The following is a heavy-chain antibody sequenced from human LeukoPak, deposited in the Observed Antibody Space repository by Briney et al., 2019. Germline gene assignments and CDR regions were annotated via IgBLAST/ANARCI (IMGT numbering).Heavy chain of an antibody. D-gene: IGHD5-24*01. CDR3: ARLKVEMATINFDY. CDR2: INHSGST. Sequence: SETLSLTCAVYGGSFSGYYWSWLRQRPGKGLEWIGEINHSGSTYYNPSLKRRVTISVDTSKNQFSLKLSSVTAADTAVYYCARLKVEMATINFDYWGQGTLVTVSS. V-gene: IGHV4-34*01. CDR1: GGSFSGYY. J-gene: IGHJ4*02.